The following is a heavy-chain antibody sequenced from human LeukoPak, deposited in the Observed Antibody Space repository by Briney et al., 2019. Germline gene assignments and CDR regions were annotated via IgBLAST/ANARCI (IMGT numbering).Heavy chain of an antibody. D-gene: IGHD6-13*01. V-gene: IGHV4-59*01. CDR2: IYYSGST. CDR1: GGSINSYY. Sequence: SETLSLTCTVSGGSINSYYWSWIRQPPGKGLEWIGYIYYSGSTNYNPSLKSRVTISVDTSKNQFSLKLSSVTAADTAVYYCARACSSSWYPQDYYYMDVWGKGTTVTISS. J-gene: IGHJ6*03. CDR3: ARACSSSWYPQDYYYMDV.